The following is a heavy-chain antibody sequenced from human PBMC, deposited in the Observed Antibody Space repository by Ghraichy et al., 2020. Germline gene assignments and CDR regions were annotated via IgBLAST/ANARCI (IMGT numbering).Heavy chain of an antibody. D-gene: IGHD2-15*01. CDR1: GGSFSGYY. J-gene: IGHJ3*02. Sequence: SETLSLTCAVYGGSFSGYYWSWIRQPPGKGLEWIGEINHSGSTNYNPSLKSRVTISVDTSKNQFSLKLSSVTAADTAVYYCARGSDCSGGSCYLGPDAFDIWGQGTMVTVSS. V-gene: IGHV4-34*01. CDR2: INHSGST. CDR3: ARGSDCSGGSCYLGPDAFDI.